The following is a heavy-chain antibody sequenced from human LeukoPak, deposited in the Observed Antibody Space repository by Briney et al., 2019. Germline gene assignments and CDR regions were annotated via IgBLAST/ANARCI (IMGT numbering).Heavy chain of an antibody. V-gene: IGHV3-66*01. CDR1: GFTVSSNY. J-gene: IGHJ6*02. D-gene: IGHD4-17*01. CDR3: ARVDTVSHYGMDV. Sequence: GGSLRLSCAASGFTVSSNYMSWVRQAPGKGLEWVSVIYSGGSTYYADSVKGRFTISRDNSKNTLYLQMNSLRAEDTAVYYCARVDTVSHYGMDVWGQGTTVTVSS. CDR2: IYSGGST.